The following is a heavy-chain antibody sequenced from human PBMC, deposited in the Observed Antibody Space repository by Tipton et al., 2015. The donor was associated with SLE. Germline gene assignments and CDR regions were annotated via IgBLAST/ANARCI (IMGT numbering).Heavy chain of an antibody. CDR3: ARDGTDCGGDCYFDWHFDL. D-gene: IGHD2-21*01. CDR1: GFSFNTYA. J-gene: IGHJ2*01. Sequence: SLRLSCTASGFSFNTYAMSWVRQAPGRGLEWVSSVYGGSGDTLYADSMKGRFTTSRDNSKSTLYLEVNSLRHEDTAVYYCARDGTDCGGDCYFDWHFDLWGRGTLVTVSS. CDR2: VYGGSGDT. V-gene: IGHV3-23*03.